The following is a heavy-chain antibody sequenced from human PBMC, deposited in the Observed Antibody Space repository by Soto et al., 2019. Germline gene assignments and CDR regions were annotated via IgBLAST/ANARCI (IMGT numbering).Heavy chain of an antibody. Sequence: SETLSLTCTVSGGSLNSGDYHWSWIRQSPGKGLEWIGAIYYSGSTYYNPSLKSRIRISVDTSKNQFSLKVNSVTAADTAVYYCARDYRAPSDGAIDVWGQGTTVT. J-gene: IGHJ6*02. V-gene: IGHV4-30-4*01. CDR1: GGSLNSGDYH. CDR3: ARDYRAPSDGAIDV. D-gene: IGHD3-16*02. CDR2: IYYSGST.